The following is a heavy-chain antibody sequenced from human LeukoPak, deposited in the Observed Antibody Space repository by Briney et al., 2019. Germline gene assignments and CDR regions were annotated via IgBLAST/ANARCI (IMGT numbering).Heavy chain of an antibody. CDR2: IKQDGSGK. CDR3: AREMEGIVATFDY. J-gene: IGHJ4*02. V-gene: IGHV3-7*01. D-gene: IGHD5-12*01. Sequence: PGGSLRLSCAASGFTFSSYWMSWVRQAPGKGLEWVANIKQDGSGKYYVDSVKGRFTISRDNAKNSLYLQMNSLRAEDTAVYYCAREMEGIVATFDYWGQGTLVTVSS. CDR1: GFTFSSYW.